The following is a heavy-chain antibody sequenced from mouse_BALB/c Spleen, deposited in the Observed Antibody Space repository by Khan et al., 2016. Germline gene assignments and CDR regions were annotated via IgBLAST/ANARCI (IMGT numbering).Heavy chain of an antibody. CDR3: ARLHYYGYMNY. CDR2: INPDSSTI. V-gene: IGHV4-1*02. Sequence: EVKLLESGGGLVQPGGSLKLSCAASGFDFSRYWMSWVRQAPGKGLEWIGEINPDSSTINYTPSLKDKFIISRDNAKNTLHLQMSKVRSEDTALYYCARLHYYGYMNYWGQGTTLTVSS. D-gene: IGHD1-2*01. CDR1: GFDFSRYW. J-gene: IGHJ2*01.